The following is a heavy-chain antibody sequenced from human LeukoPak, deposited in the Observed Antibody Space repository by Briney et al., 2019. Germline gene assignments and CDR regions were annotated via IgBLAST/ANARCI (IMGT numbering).Heavy chain of an antibody. J-gene: IGHJ4*02. V-gene: IGHV4-4*07. CDR3: SRDSNGYRRGSLDY. Sequence: SETLSLTCTVSGGSISSYYWSWIRQPAGKGLEWIGRIYTSGSTNYNPSLKSRVTMSVDTSKNQFSLKLSSVTDADTAVYYCSRDSNGYRRGSLDYWGQGTLVTVSS. D-gene: IGHD3-22*01. CDR1: GGSISSYY. CDR2: IYTSGST.